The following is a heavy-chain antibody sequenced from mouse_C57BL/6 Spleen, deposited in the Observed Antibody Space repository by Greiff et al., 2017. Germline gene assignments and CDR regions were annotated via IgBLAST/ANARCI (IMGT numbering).Heavy chain of an antibody. CDR1: GYAFTNYL. D-gene: IGHD3-2*02. CDR2: INPGSGGT. V-gene: IGHV1-54*01. Sequence: LEESGAELVRPGTSVKVSCKASGYAFTNYLIEWVKQRPGQGLEWIGVINPGSGGTNYNEKFKGKATLTADKSSSTAYMQLSSLTSEDSAVYFCARSDSSGYPWFAYWGQGTLVTVSA. J-gene: IGHJ3*01. CDR3: ARSDSSGYPWFAY.